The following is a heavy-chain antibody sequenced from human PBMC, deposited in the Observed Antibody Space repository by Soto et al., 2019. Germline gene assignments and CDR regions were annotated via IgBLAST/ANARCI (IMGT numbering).Heavy chain of an antibody. Sequence: GGSLRLSCAASGFTFSSYAMHWVRQAPGKGLEWVAVISYDGSNKYYADSVKGRFTISRDNSKNTLYLQMNSLRAEDTAVYYCARGYMDYDSSGYYPHYYYYGMDVWGQGTTVTVSS. D-gene: IGHD3-22*01. V-gene: IGHV3-30-3*01. J-gene: IGHJ6*02. CDR3: ARGYMDYDSSGYYPHYYYYGMDV. CDR1: GFTFSSYA. CDR2: ISYDGSNK.